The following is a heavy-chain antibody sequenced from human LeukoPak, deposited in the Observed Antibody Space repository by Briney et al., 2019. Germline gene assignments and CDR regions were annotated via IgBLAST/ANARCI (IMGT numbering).Heavy chain of an antibody. V-gene: IGHV4-59*08. Sequence: KSSETLSLTCSVSGGSMSPYYWNWIRQPPGRGLEWVGYIYYGGSSNYNPSLKSRVTISLETSKNQVSLKLTSVTAAHTAVYYCARSFAYSSSRFDPWGQGTLVTVSS. D-gene: IGHD6-13*01. J-gene: IGHJ5*02. CDR3: ARSFAYSSSRFDP. CDR1: GGSMSPYY. CDR2: IYYGGSS.